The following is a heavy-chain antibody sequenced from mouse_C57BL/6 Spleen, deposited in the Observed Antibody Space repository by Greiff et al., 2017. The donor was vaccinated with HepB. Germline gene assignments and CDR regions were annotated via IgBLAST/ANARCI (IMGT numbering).Heavy chain of an antibody. Sequence: VKLQQSGAELVRPGASVTLSCKASGYTFTDYEMHWVKQTPVHGLEWIGAIDPETGGTAYNQKFKGKAILTADKSSSTAYMELRSLTSEDSAVYYCTRPVYYYGSRYFDYWGQGTTLTVSS. CDR2: IDPETGGT. D-gene: IGHD1-1*01. V-gene: IGHV1-15*01. CDR1: GYTFTDYE. J-gene: IGHJ2*01. CDR3: TRPVYYYGSRYFDY.